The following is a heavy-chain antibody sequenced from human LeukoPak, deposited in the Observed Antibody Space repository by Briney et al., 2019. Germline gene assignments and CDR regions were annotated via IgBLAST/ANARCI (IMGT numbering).Heavy chain of an antibody. D-gene: IGHD2-2*01. Sequence: GASVKVSCKASGYTFTGYYMHWVRQAPGQGLEWMGRVNPNNGVPNYAQKFQGRVTMTRDTAISTFYMELSSLRSDDTAVYFCAREVGYSSSYYGRFDPWAREPWSSSPQ. J-gene: IGHJ5*02. CDR1: GYTFTGYY. V-gene: IGHV1-2*06. CDR3: AREVGYSSSYYGRFDP. CDR2: VNPNNGVP.